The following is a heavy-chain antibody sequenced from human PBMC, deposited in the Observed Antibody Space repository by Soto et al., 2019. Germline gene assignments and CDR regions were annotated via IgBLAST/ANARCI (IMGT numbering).Heavy chain of an antibody. CDR1: GFTFRSFT. Sequence: EVQLVESGGGLVKPGGSLRLSCAASGFTFRSFTMNWVRQAPGKGLEWVSTISSNSAYIYYTDALRGRLTISRDNAKISLHLQMNSLRAEDTAVYYCTRDASRDSSARGWFDPWGPGTLVTVSS. CDR2: ISSNSAYI. D-gene: IGHD6-13*01. V-gene: IGHV3-21*01. J-gene: IGHJ5*02. CDR3: TRDASRDSSARGWFDP.